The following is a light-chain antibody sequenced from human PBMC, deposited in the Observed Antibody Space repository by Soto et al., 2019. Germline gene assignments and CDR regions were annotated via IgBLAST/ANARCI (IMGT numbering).Light chain of an antibody. V-gene: IGLV2-14*01. J-gene: IGLJ1*01. CDR2: DVS. Sequence: QSALTQPASVSGSPGQSITISCTGTSSDVGGYNYVSWYQQHPGKAPKLMIYDVSDRPSGVSNRFSGSKSGNTASLTISGLQAEDEADYYCSSSANRGTLDIFGTGTQLTVL. CDR3: SSSANRGTLDI. CDR1: SSDVGGYNY.